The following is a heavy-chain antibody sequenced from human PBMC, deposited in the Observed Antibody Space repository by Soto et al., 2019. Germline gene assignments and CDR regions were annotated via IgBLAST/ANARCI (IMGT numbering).Heavy chain of an antibody. D-gene: IGHD1-26*01. CDR2: ISASGNVV. CDR3: ARAGGRAG. CDR1: GFTFSSHH. Sequence: EVQLVESGGGLVKPGGSLRLSCAASGFTFSSHHMNWVRQAPGKGLECVSSISASGNVVFHADSVKGRFTVSRDNDKSSISLQMYSLRAEDTAVYYCARAGGRAGWGQGTLVIVSS. J-gene: IGHJ4*02. V-gene: IGHV3-21*01.